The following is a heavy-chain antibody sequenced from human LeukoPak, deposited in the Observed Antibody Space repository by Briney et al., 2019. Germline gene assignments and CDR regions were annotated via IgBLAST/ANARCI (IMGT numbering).Heavy chain of an antibody. D-gene: IGHD3-22*01. J-gene: IGHJ6*03. CDR1: GGSISSYY. CDR2: IYYSGST. CDR3: AVDNDSTGYYFSMDV. V-gene: IGHV4-59*01. Sequence: SETLSLTCTVSGGSISSYYWSWIRQPPGKGPEWIGYIYYSGSTNYNPSLKSRVTISVDTSKNHFSLKLSSVTAADTAVYYCAVDNDSTGYYFSMDVWGKGTTVTVSS.